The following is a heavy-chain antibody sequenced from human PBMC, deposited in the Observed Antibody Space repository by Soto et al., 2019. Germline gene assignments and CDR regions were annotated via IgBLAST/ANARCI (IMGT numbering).Heavy chain of an antibody. CDR3: ARDRGYSNASDY. CDR2: IIPIFGTA. D-gene: IGHD4-4*01. CDR1: GGTFNSYA. J-gene: IGHJ4*02. Sequence: RASVKVSCKTSGGTFNSYAISWVRQAPGQGLEWMGRIIPIFGTANYAQKIQGRVTITADESTNTAYMELSSLRSDDTAVYYCARDRGYSNASDYWGQGTLVTVSS. V-gene: IGHV1-69*13.